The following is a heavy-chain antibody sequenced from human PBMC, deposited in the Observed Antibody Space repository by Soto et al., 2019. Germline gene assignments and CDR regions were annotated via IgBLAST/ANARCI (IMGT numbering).Heavy chain of an antibody. V-gene: IGHV4-31*03. CDR2: IYYSGST. CDR1: GGSISSGGYY. J-gene: IGHJ5*02. Sequence: PSETLSLICTVSGGSISSGGYYWSWIRQHPGKGREWIGYIYYSGSTYYNPSLKSRVTISVDTSKNQFSLKLSSVTAADTAVYYCARDAPYYYDSSGKNLGFDPWGQGTLVTVSS. D-gene: IGHD3-22*01. CDR3: ARDAPYYYDSSGKNLGFDP.